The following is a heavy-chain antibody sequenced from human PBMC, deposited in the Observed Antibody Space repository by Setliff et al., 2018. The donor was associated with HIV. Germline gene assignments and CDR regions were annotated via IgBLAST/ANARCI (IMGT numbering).Heavy chain of an antibody. CDR3: VRSSGYYSTVFY. V-gene: IGHV4-39*01. D-gene: IGHD3-22*01. CDR2: IVYSGTT. J-gene: IGHJ4*02. CDR1: GGSIIINDYY. Sequence: SETLSLTCTVSGGSIIINDYYWGWIRQSPGKGLEWIGSIVYSGTTYYNVSLESRVTISVDTSKNQFSLKLSSVTAADTAVYYCVRSSGYYSTVFYWGQGTRVTVSS.